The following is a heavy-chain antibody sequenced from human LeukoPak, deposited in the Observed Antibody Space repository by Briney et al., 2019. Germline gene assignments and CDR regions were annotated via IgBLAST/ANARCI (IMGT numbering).Heavy chain of an antibody. V-gene: IGHV3-30*18. CDR2: ISYDGSNK. CDR1: GFTFSSYG. Sequence: PGGSLRLSCAASGFTFSSYGMHWVRQAPGKGLEWVAVISYDGSNKYYADSVKGRFTISRDNSKNTLYLQMNSLRAEDTAVYYCAKEMYYYGSGSLSLPTPPGYWGQGTLVTVSS. CDR3: AKEMYYYGSGSLSLPTPPGY. J-gene: IGHJ4*02. D-gene: IGHD3-10*01.